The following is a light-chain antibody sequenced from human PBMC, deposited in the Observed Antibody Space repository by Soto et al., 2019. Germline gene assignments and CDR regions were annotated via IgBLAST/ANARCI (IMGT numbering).Light chain of an antibody. J-gene: IGKJ5*01. V-gene: IGKV3-11*02. Sequence: PGETANLSCRASQSVSNYLAWYQHKPGQAPRLLIYGASNRATGVSARISGSGSGRDFSLTINSLEPEDSAVYYCHQRTNWPSITFGQGTRLEI. CDR2: GAS. CDR3: HQRTNWPSIT. CDR1: QSVSNY.